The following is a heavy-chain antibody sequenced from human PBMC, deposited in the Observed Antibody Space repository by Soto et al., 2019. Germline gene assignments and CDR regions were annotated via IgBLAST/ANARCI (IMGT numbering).Heavy chain of an antibody. CDR2: ISNSGST. Sequence: PSETLSLTCTVSGGSVTSDEDYWSWIRQSPWKGLEWIGYISNSGSTGYNPSLKTRLSMSVDRSKNQFTLRLTSVTAADTAVYFCATESGSTYGYFDYWGQGXQVTVYS. CDR3: ATESGSTYGYFDY. V-gene: IGHV4-30-4*01. D-gene: IGHD4-17*01. CDR1: GGSVTSDEDY. J-gene: IGHJ4*02.